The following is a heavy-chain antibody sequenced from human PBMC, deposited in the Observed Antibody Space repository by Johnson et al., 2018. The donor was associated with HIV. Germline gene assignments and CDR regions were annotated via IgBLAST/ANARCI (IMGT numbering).Heavy chain of an antibody. D-gene: IGHD3-10*01. CDR1: GFTFSSYA. J-gene: IGHJ3*02. Sequence: QVRLVESGGGVVQPGRSLRLSCAASGFTFSSYAMHWVRQAPGKGLEWVAVISYDGSNKYYADSVRGRFTISRDNSKNTLYLQMNSLRAEDTAVYYCARGDPEWFHAFDIWGQGTMVTVSS. CDR2: ISYDGSNK. CDR3: ARGDPEWFHAFDI. V-gene: IGHV3-30*04.